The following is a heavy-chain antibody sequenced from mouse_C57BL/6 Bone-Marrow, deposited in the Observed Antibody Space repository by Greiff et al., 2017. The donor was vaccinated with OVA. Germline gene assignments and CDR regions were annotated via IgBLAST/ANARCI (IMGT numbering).Heavy chain of an antibody. CDR2: SRNKANDYTT. J-gene: IGHJ4*01. Sequence: EVQGVDSGGGLVQSGRSLRLSCATSGFTFSDFYMEWVRQAPGKGLEWIAASRNKANDYTTEYSATVKGRFIVSRDTSQSILYLQMNALRAEDTAIYYCARDAFDGYYDYYAMDYWGQGTSVTVSS. D-gene: IGHD2-3*01. V-gene: IGHV7-1*01. CDR1: GFTFSDFY. CDR3: ARDAFDGYYDYYAMDY.